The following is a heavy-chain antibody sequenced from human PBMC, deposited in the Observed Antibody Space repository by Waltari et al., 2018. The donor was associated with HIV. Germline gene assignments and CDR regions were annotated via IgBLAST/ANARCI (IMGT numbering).Heavy chain of an antibody. V-gene: IGHV4-34*01. J-gene: IGHJ5*02. D-gene: IGHD3-16*02. Sequence: VQLHQWGAGLLKPSETLSLTCAVYVDSFDDYDWSFSEHYWTWIRQSPRKGLEWIAENDYRGSTNYIPSLGSRFSISIDTAKKQFTLKVTSLTAADTGVYYCARSVGFDHIWGSYPAAWSQGTRVTVSS. CDR3: ARSVGFDHIWGSYPAA. CDR1: VDSFDDYDWSFSEHY. CDR2: NDYRGST.